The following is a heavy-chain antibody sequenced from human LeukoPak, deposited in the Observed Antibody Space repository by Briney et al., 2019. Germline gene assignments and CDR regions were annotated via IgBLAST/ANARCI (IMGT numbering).Heavy chain of an antibody. Sequence: GGSLRLSCAASGFTFSSYAMSWLRQAPGKGLEWVSLISWDGGSTYYADSVKGRFTISRDNSKNSLYLQMNSLRTEDTALYYCAKSKTAVTTGYLDYWGQGTLVTVSS. D-gene: IGHD4-17*01. CDR2: ISWDGGST. V-gene: IGHV3-43*01. CDR3: AKSKTAVTTGYLDY. CDR1: GFTFSSYA. J-gene: IGHJ4*02.